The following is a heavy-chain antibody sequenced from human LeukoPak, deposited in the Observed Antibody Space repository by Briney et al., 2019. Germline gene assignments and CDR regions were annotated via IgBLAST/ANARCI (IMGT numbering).Heavy chain of an antibody. CDR2: INYSGTV. J-gene: IGHJ4*02. Sequence: PSETLSLTCTVSDDSFSNNDFFWGWIRRPPGKGLEWIANINYSGTVYYTPSLRSRVTMSRDTSKNQFSLKVTSVTAADTAIYYCARLDGSLAHISGSYPDVWGQGILVTVSS. D-gene: IGHD3-10*01. CDR1: DDSFSNNDFF. CDR3: ARLDGSLAHISGSYPDV. V-gene: IGHV4-39*01.